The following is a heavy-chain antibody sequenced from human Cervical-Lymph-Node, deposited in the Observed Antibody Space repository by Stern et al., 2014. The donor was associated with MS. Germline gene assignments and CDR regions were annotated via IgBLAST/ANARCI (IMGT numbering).Heavy chain of an antibody. V-gene: IGHV3-30-3*01. D-gene: IGHD5-12*01. Sequence: VQLGGSGGGLVQPGGTLRLPWTASGFTFSSYAMHGVRQAQAKGLAWVAVISNDGNDKYYEDSVKGRLPISRTHSKNNADLQLDSLRDEDTAVYYGGRDFILLVDRNLAWGQGTLVMVSS. CDR1: GFTFSSYA. CDR2: ISNDGNDK. CDR3: GRDFILLVDRNLA. J-gene: IGHJ5*02.